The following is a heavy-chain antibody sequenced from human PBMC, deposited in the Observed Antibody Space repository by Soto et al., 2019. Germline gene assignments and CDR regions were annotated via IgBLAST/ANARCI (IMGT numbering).Heavy chain of an antibody. Sequence: QVQLQESGPGLVKPSETLSLTCTVSGGSVSSGSFYWGWIRQPPGKGLEWIGYIYDSGNTNYNPSLKSQVTILVDTSTSQFSLRLSSVPAADTAMYYCARTYSWGSGRRRSMDVWGQGTTVTVS. J-gene: IGHJ6*02. D-gene: IGHD3-10*01. CDR1: GGSVSSGSFY. CDR3: ARTYSWGSGRRRSMDV. V-gene: IGHV4-61*01. CDR2: IYDSGNT.